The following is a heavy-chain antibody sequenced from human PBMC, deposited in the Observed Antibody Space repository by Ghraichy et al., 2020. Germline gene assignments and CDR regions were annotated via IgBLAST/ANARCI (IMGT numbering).Heavy chain of an antibody. D-gene: IGHD1-26*01. Sequence: ASVKVSYKASGYTFTSYGISWVRQAPGQGLEWMGWISAYNGNTNYAQKLQGRVTMTTDTSTSTAYMELRSLRSDDTAVYYCASRIVGAIQGAFDIWGQGTMVTVSS. CDR1: GYTFTSYG. CDR3: ASRIVGAIQGAFDI. CDR2: ISAYNGNT. V-gene: IGHV1-18*01. J-gene: IGHJ3*02.